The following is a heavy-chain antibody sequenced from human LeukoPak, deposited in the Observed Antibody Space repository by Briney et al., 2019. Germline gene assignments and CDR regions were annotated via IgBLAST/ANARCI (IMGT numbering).Heavy chain of an antibody. V-gene: IGHV4-59*01. CDR3: ARDNSVRDEAWWFNP. J-gene: IGHJ5*02. D-gene: IGHD5-24*01. Sequence: SETLSLTCTVSGDSMSSYYWNWIRQPPGKGLEWIGYIYYSGSTNYNPSLKSRVTISVDKSKNQFSLKLSSVTAADTAVYYCARDNSVRDEAWWFNPWGQGTLVTVSS. CDR2: IYYSGST. CDR1: GDSMSSYY.